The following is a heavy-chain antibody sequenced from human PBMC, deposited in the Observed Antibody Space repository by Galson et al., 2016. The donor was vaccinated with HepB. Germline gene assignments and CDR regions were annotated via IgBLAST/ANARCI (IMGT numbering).Heavy chain of an antibody. CDR1: GGPISGYY. J-gene: IGHJ4*02. CDR2: IRYTGRT. CDR3: ARELDCGGNCHDGADFDY. V-gene: IGHV4-59*12. D-gene: IGHD2-21*02. Sequence: ETLSLTCTVSGGPISGYYWSWIRQPPGQGLEWIAAIRYTGRTWSKPSLRSRTTISVDTSRNQFSLTLTSMTAADTAVYYCARELDCGGNCHDGADFDYWGQGIMAVVSS.